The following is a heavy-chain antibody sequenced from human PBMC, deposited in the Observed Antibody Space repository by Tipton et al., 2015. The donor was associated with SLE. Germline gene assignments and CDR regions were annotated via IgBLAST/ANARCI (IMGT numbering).Heavy chain of an antibody. CDR2: IYSGGST. J-gene: IGHJ4*02. D-gene: IGHD2-15*01. Sequence: GSLRLSCAASGFTFSDYGIHWVRQAPGKGLEWVSVIYSGGSTYYADSVKGRFTISRHNSKNTLYLQLNSLRPEDTAVYYCARDYCSGGSCYLDYWGQGTLVAVSS. CDR1: GFTFSDYG. CDR3: ARDYCSGGSCYLDY. V-gene: IGHV3-53*04.